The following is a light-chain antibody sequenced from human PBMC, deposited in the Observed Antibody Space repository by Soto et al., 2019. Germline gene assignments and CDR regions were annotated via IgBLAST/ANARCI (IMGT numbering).Light chain of an antibody. Sequence: EIVLTQSPGTLSLSPGERATLSCRASQSVSSSYLAWYQQKPGQAPRLLIYATSNRATGIPDRFSGSRSGTDFTLTISRLEPEDFAVYYCQQYVTSPLMYTFGQGTKLEIK. CDR1: QSVSSSY. J-gene: IGKJ2*01. CDR3: QQYVTSPLMYT. CDR2: ATS. V-gene: IGKV3-20*01.